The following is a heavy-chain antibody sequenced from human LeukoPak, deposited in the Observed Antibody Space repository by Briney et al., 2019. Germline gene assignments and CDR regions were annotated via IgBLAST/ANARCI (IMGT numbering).Heavy chain of an antibody. J-gene: IGHJ4*02. CDR3: ARARGWELGDY. Sequence: GGSLRLSCAASGFTFSSYAMHWVRQAPCKGLEWVAVISYDGSNKYYADSVKGRFTISRDNSKNTLYLQMNSLRAEDTAVYYCARARGWELGDYWGQGTLVTVSS. CDR2: ISYDGSNK. D-gene: IGHD1-26*01. CDR1: GFTFSSYA. V-gene: IGHV3-30-3*01.